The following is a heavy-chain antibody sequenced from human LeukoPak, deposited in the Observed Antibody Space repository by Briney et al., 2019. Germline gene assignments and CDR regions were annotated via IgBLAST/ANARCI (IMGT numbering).Heavy chain of an antibody. D-gene: IGHD1-26*01. Sequence: GGTLRLSCAASGFTFSSYEMNWVRQAPGKGLEWASYISSSGSTIYYADSVKGRFTISRDNAKNSLYLQMNSLRAEDTAVYYCARDHHPGGNDSGSPRGQGTLVTVSS. CDR1: GFTFSSYE. J-gene: IGHJ5*02. CDR2: ISSSGSTI. V-gene: IGHV3-48*03. CDR3: ARDHHPGGNDSGSP.